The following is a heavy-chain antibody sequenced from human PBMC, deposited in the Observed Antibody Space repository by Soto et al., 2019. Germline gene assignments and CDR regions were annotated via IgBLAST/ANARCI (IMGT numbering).Heavy chain of an antibody. J-gene: IGHJ4*02. V-gene: IGHV4-59*01. CDR2: IYYSGST. CDR3: AREGKAVVGQFDY. CDR1: GGSISSYY. D-gene: IGHD2-15*01. Sequence: QVQLQESGPGLVKPSETLSLTCTVSGGSISSYYWSWIRQPPGKGLEWIGYIYYSGSTNYNPSLKSRVTISVDTSKNQFSLKLSSVTAADTAVYYCAREGKAVVGQFDYWGQGTLVTVSS.